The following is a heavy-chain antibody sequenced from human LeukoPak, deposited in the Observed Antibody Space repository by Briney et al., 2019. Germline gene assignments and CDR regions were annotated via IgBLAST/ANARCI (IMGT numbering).Heavy chain of an antibody. V-gene: IGHV3-30*02. CDR2: IRYDGSNK. D-gene: IGHD6-19*01. J-gene: IGHJ4*02. CDR1: GFTFSSYG. CDR3: AKDLIAVAGPTGDY. Sequence: GGSLRLSCAASGFTFSSYGMHWVRQAPGKGLEWVAFIRYDGSNKYYADSVKGRFTISRDDSKNTLYLQMNSLRAEDTAVYYCAKDLIAVAGPTGDYWGQGTLVTVSS.